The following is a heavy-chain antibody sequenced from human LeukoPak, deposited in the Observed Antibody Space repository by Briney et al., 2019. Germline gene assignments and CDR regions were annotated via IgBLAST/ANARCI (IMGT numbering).Heavy chain of an antibody. CDR1: GYTFTGYY. CDR3: ARSVFYGSGSYLAAIDI. CDR2: INPNSGGT. J-gene: IGHJ3*02. Sequence: ASVTVSCKASGYTFTGYYMHWVRQAPGRGLEWMGRINPNSGGTNYAQKFQGRVTMTRDTSISTAYMELSRLRSDDTAVYYCARSVFYGSGSYLAAIDIWGQGTMVTVSS. V-gene: IGHV1-2*06. D-gene: IGHD3-10*01.